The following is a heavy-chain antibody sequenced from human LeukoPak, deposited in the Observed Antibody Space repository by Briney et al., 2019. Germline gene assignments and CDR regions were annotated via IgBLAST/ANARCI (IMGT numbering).Heavy chain of an antibody. CDR2: FDPEDGET. V-gene: IGHV1-24*01. CDR3: ATVSRVEWLPTAYYFDY. CDR1: GYTLTELS. D-gene: IGHD3-3*01. J-gene: IGHJ4*02. Sequence: ASVKVSCKVSGYTLTELSMHWVRQAPGKGLEWMGGFDPEDGETIYAQKFQGRVTMTEDTSTDTAYMELSSLRSEDPAVYYCATVSRVEWLPTAYYFDYWGQGTLVTVSS.